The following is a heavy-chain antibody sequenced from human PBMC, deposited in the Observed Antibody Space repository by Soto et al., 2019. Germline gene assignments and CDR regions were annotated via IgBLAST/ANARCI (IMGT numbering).Heavy chain of an antibody. CDR3: ARRRYCSGGSCYLYYFDY. CDR2: IYPGDSDT. Sequence: GGSLKISCKGSGYSFTSYWIGWVRQMPGKGLEWMGIIYPGDSDTRYSPSFQGQVTISADKSISTAYLQWSSLKASDTAMYYCARRRYCSGGSCYLYYFDYWGQGTLVTVSS. D-gene: IGHD2-15*01. J-gene: IGHJ4*02. CDR1: GYSFTSYW. V-gene: IGHV5-51*01.